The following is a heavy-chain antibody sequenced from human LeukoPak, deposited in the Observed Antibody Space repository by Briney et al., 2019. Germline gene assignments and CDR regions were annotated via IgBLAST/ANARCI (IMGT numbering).Heavy chain of an antibody. Sequence: SQTLSLTCTVSGGSISSGGYYWSWIRQPPGKGLEWIGYIYHSGSTYYNPSLKSRVTMSVDTSKNQFSLKLSSVTAADTAVYYCARSVHHNWFDPWGQGTLVTVSS. CDR3: ARSVHHNWFDP. CDR2: IYHSGST. CDR1: GGSISSGGYY. J-gene: IGHJ5*02. V-gene: IGHV4-30-2*01.